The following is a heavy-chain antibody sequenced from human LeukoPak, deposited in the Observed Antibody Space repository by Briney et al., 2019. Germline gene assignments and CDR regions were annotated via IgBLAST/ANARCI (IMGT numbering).Heavy chain of an antibody. D-gene: IGHD6-19*01. CDR2: ISYDGSNK. V-gene: IGHV3-30*18. J-gene: IGHJ4*02. CDR3: AKGSGWWNYFDC. Sequence: GGSLRLSCAASGFTFSSYGMHWVRQAPGKGLEWVAVISYDGSNKYYADSVKGRFTISRDNSKNTLYLQMNSLRAEDTAVYYCAKGSGWWNYFDCWGQGTLVTVSS. CDR1: GFTFSSYG.